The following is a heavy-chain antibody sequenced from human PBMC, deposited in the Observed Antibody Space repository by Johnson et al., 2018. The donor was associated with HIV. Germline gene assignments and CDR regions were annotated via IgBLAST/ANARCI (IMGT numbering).Heavy chain of an antibody. J-gene: IGHJ3*02. CDR2: ISNDGSNK. CDR3: ARGPLPSGWLKDAFDI. D-gene: IGHD6-19*01. CDR1: GFTFNSYG. V-gene: IGHV3-30*03. Sequence: VQLVESGGGVVQPGRSLRLSCAASGFTFNSYGMHWVRQAPGKGLEWVAIISNDGSNKYYADSVKGRFTISRDNSKNKVYLQMNSLRVEDTAVYYCARGPLPSGWLKDAFDIWGQGTMVTVSS.